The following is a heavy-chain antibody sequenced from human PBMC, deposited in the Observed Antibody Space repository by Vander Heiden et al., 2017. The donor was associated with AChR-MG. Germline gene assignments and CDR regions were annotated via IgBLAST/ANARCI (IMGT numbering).Heavy chain of an antibody. Sequence: EVQLLEPGGGLVQPGGSLRLSCAASGFTFSGYGLSWVRQAPGKGLEWVSAISGSGGSTYYADSVKGRFTISRDNSKNTLYLQMNSLRAEDTAVYYCAKVVGSSETYYNDDYWGQGTLVTVSS. D-gene: IGHD3-10*01. V-gene: IGHV3-23*01. J-gene: IGHJ4*02. CDR1: GFTFSGYG. CDR3: AKVVGSSETYYNDDY. CDR2: ISGSGGST.